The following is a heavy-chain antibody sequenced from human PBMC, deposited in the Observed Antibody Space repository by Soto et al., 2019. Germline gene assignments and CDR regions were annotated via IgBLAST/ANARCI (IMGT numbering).Heavy chain of an antibody. CDR1: GYSFTSYW. Sequence: GESLKISCKGSGYSFTSYWISWVRQMPGKGLEWMGRIDPSDSYTNYSPSFQGHVTISADKSISTAYLQWSSLKASDTAMYYCARRYCSSTSCYPNWFDPWGQGTLVTVSS. CDR3: ARRYCSSTSCYPNWFDP. V-gene: IGHV5-10-1*01. CDR2: IDPSDSYT. D-gene: IGHD2-2*01. J-gene: IGHJ5*02.